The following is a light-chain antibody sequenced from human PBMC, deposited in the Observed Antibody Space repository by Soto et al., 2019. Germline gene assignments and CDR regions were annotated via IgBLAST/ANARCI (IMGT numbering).Light chain of an antibody. J-gene: IGLJ2*01. CDR3: SSYTSSSNLI. CDR1: SRDVGNYNY. CDR2: DVN. Sequence: QSALTQPASVSGSLGQSITISCTGTSRDVGNYNYVSWYQHHTGRAPKLVIYDVNNRPAGISNRFSGSKSDNTASLIIFGLQAEDEADYYCSSYTSSSNLIFDGGTKLTVL. V-gene: IGLV2-14*03.